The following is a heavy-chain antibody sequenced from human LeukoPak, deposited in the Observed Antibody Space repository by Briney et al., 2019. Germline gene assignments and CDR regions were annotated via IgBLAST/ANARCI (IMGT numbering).Heavy chain of an antibody. D-gene: IGHD6-13*01. CDR2: IIPIFGTA. CDR1: GGTFSSYA. Sequence: SVKVSCKASGGTFSSYAISWVRQAPGQGLEWMGGIIPIFGTANYAQKFQGRVTITADESTSTAYMELSSLRSEDTAVYYCARAEWYGSSWYRGPNWFDPWGQGTLVTVSS. J-gene: IGHJ5*02. CDR3: ARAEWYGSSWYRGPNWFDP. V-gene: IGHV1-69*13.